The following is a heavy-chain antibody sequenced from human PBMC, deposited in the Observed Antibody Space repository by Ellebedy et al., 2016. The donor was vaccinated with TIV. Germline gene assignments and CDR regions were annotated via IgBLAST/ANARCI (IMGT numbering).Heavy chain of an antibody. CDR1: GFTFNSHG. CDR2: ITAYDGIT. Sequence: AASVKVSCKASGFTFNSHGLAWVRQAPGLGLEWMGWITAYDGITNYAEKFKGRFTMTTDTLTSTAYMDLRDLTSDDTAIDYCARGERRQKCSKHFDHWGQGTVVTVTS. D-gene: IGHD3-10*02. V-gene: IGHV1-18*04. J-gene: IGHJ4*02. CDR3: ARGERRQKCSKHFDH.